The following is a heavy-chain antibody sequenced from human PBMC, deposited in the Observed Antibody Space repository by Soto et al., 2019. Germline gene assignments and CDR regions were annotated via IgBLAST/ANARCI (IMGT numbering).Heavy chain of an antibody. Sequence: SVKVSCKASGGTFSSYAISWVRQAPGQGLEWMGGIIPIFGTANYAQKFQGRVTMTTDASTSTVYMELSSLRSEDTAVYYCARGPQYQLLCADYWGQGTLVTVSS. J-gene: IGHJ4*02. CDR3: ARGPQYQLLCADY. CDR2: IIPIFGTA. D-gene: IGHD2-2*01. CDR1: GGTFSSYA. V-gene: IGHV1-69*05.